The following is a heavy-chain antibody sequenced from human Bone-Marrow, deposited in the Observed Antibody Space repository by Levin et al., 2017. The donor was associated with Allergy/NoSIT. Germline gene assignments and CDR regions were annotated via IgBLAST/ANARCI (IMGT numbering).Heavy chain of an antibody. V-gene: IGHV3-30*18. J-gene: IGHJ6*02. CDR1: GFTFSSYG. Sequence: GGSLRLSCAASGFTFSSYGMHWVRQAPGKGLEWVAVISYDGSNKYYADSVKGRFTISRDNSKNTLYLQMNSLRAEDTAVYYCAKVGGLGAARYYYYGMDVWGQGTTVTVSS. CDR2: ISYDGSNK. CDR3: AKVGGLGAARYYYYGMDV. D-gene: IGHD6-6*01.